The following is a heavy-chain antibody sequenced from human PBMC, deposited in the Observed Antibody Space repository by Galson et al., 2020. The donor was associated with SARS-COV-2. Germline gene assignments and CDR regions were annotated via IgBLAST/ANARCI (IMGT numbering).Heavy chain of an antibody. D-gene: IGHD3-22*01. CDR3: ARERMATDVSITSVIIFDP. Sequence: TESMSLTCPVLGGSIRSSKWWRCVRQHPGKGLEWIGELYHSGSTNYNTSLKSRVTIPVDKSKNQSSLKLSSVTAAATAVYYCARERMATDVSITSVIIFDPWGQGTLVTVSS. V-gene: IGHV4-4*02. J-gene: IGHJ5*02. CDR2: LYHSGST. CDR1: GGSIRSSKW.